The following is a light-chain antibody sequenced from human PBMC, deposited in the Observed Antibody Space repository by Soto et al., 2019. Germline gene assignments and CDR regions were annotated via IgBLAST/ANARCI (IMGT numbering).Light chain of an antibody. V-gene: IGLV1-44*01. CDR1: SSNIGSNT. J-gene: IGLJ2*01. CDR3: AAWDGSLNGVV. Sequence: QPVLTQPPSASGTPGQRVTISCSGSSSNIGSNTVNWYQQLPGTAPKLLIYSSNQRPSGVPDRISGSKSGTSASLAISGLQSEDEADYYCAAWDGSLNGVVFGGGTKLTVL. CDR2: SSN.